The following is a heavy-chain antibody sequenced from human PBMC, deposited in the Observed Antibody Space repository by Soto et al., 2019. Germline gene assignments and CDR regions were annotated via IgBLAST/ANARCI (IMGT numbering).Heavy chain of an antibody. CDR3: ARDYSGYDEHYYYMDV. J-gene: IGHJ6*03. D-gene: IGHD5-12*01. V-gene: IGHV3-66*01. CDR2: IYTGGTT. CDR1: GFTVSSNY. Sequence: ESGGGLVQPGGSLRLSCAASGFTVSSNYMSWVRQAPGKGLEWVSVIYTGGTTYYADSVKGRFTISRDNSKNMLFLQMNSLRAEDTAVYYCARDYSGYDEHYYYMDVWGKGTTVTVSS.